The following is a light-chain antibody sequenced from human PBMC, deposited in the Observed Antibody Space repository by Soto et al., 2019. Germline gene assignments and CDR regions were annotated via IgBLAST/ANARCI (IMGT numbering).Light chain of an antibody. CDR1: SSDIGAYNY. J-gene: IGLJ1*01. CDR2: EVS. V-gene: IGLV2-14*01. Sequence: QAELTQPGSVSGHPKKTITISCTGSSSDIGAYNYVSWFQQHPGKAPKLIISEVSNRPSGVSNRFSGSKSGTAASLTISGLQTEDEADYFCFSFTTDWTHVFGTGTKVTVL. CDR3: FSFTTDWTHV.